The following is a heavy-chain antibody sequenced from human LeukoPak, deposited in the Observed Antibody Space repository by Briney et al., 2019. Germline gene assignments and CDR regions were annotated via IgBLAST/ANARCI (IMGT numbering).Heavy chain of an antibody. Sequence: SETLSLTCTVSGGSVSRGSYYWSWIRQPPGKGLEWIGYIYYSGSTNYNPSLKSRVTISVDTSKNQFSLKLSSVTAADTAVYYCAYSSGYYRILNYWGQGTLVTVSS. CDR2: IYYSGST. CDR3: AYSSGYYRILNY. D-gene: IGHD3-22*01. CDR1: GGSVSRGSYY. V-gene: IGHV4-61*01. J-gene: IGHJ4*02.